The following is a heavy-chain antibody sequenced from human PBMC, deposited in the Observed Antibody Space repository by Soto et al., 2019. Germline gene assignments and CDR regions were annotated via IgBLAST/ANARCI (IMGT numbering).Heavy chain of an antibody. V-gene: IGHV4-34*01. CDR2: INHSGST. CDR3: ARGGYSSSWYRLSPEYFQH. CDR1: GGSFSGYY. J-gene: IGHJ1*01. D-gene: IGHD6-13*01. Sequence: QVQLQQWGAGLLKPSETLSLTCAVYGGSFSGYYWSWIRQPPGKGLEWIGEINHSGSTNYNPSLKSRVTISVDTYKNQFSLKLSSVTAADTAVDYCARGGYSSSWYRLSPEYFQHWGQGTLVTVSS.